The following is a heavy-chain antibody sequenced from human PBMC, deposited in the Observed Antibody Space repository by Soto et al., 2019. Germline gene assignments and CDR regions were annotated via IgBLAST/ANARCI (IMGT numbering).Heavy chain of an antibody. CDR3: AREPVVPAAIRLRYYYGMDV. CDR1: GYTFSSYS. V-gene: IGHV3-21*01. J-gene: IGHJ6*02. D-gene: IGHD2-2*02. CDR2: ISSSSSYI. Sequence: GGSLRLSCAASGYTFSSYSMNWVRQAPGKGLEWVSSISSSSSYIYYADSVKGRFTISRDNAKNSLYLQMNSLRAEDTAVYYCAREPVVPAAIRLRYYYGMDVWGQGTTVTVSS.